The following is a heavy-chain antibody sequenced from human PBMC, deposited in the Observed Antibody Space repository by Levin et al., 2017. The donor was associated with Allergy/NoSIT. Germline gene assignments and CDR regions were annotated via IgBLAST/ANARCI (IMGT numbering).Heavy chain of an antibody. V-gene: IGHV1-69*06. CDR1: GGIFTTYA. Sequence: PKASVKVSCKAYGGIFTTYAISWMRQAPGQGLEWMGGIMPKFGSPSYPQKFQGRVTITADKSTSTAYLELASLTFEDTAVYYCAKAKDTSMVPYYFDHWGQGTLVTVAS. CDR2: IMPKFGSP. CDR3: AKAKDTSMVPYYFDH. D-gene: IGHD5-18*01. J-gene: IGHJ4*02.